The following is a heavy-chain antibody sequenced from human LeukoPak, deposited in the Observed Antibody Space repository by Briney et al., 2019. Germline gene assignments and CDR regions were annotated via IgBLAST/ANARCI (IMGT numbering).Heavy chain of an antibody. CDR3: AKSPQVRIIEAFDI. CDR2: IYSGGST. Sequence: GGSLRLSCAASGFTVSSNYMSWVRQAPGKGLEWVSVIYSGGSTYYADSVKGLFTISRDNSKNTLYLQMNSLRAEDTAVYYCAKSPQVRIIEAFDIWGQGTMVTVSS. J-gene: IGHJ3*02. V-gene: IGHV3-53*01. CDR1: GFTVSSNY. D-gene: IGHD3-10*01.